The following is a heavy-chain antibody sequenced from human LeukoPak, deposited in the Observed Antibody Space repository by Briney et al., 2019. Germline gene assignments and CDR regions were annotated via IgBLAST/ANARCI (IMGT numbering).Heavy chain of an antibody. CDR1: GFTFSSYA. Sequence: QHWGSLRLSCAASGFTFSSYAMSWVRQAPGKGLEWVSAISGSGAITYYADSVRGRLTISRDNSKSTLSLQMNSLRAEDTAIYYCATYRQVLLPFESWGQGTLVTVSS. J-gene: IGHJ4*02. CDR2: ISGSGAIT. D-gene: IGHD2-8*02. V-gene: IGHV3-23*01. CDR3: ATYRQVLLPFES.